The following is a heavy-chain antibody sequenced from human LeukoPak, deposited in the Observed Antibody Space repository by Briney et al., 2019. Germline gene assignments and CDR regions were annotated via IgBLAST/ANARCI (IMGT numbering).Heavy chain of an antibody. CDR1: GGSFSGYY. D-gene: IGHD6-19*01. CDR2: INHSGST. CDR3: ARPSSGWYGGWFDP. V-gene: IGHV4-34*01. Sequence: PSETLSLTCAVYGGSFSGYYWSWIRQPPGKGLEWIGEINHSGSTNYNPSLKSRVTISVDTSKNQFSLKLSSVTAADTAVYYCARPSSGWYGGWFDPWGQGTLVTVSS. J-gene: IGHJ5*02.